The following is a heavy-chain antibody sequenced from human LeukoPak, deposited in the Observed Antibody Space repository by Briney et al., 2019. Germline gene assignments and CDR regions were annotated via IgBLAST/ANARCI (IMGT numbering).Heavy chain of an antibody. CDR2: IYYSGST. CDR3: ARDQPISSGSDAFDI. J-gene: IGHJ3*02. D-gene: IGHD6-19*01. Sequence: SETLSLTCTVSGGSISSSSYYWGWIRQPPGKGLEWIGSIYYSGSTYYNPSLKSRVTISVDTSKNQFSLKLSSVTAADTAVYYCARDQPISSGSDAFDIWGQGTMVTVSS. V-gene: IGHV4-39*07. CDR1: GGSISSSSYY.